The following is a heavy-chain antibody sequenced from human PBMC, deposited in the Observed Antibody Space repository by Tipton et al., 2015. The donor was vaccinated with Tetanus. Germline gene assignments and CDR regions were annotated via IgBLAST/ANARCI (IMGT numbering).Heavy chain of an antibody. D-gene: IGHD2-15*01. J-gene: IGHJ4*02. Sequence: TLSLTCTVSGGSISSYYWSWIRQPPGKGLEWIGYIYYSGSTNYNPSLKSRVTISVDTSKNQFSLKLSSVTAADTAVYYCARSPRGGSHDYWGQGTLVTVSS. CDR3: ARSPRGGSHDY. CDR2: IYYSGST. V-gene: IGHV4-59*01. CDR1: GGSISSYY.